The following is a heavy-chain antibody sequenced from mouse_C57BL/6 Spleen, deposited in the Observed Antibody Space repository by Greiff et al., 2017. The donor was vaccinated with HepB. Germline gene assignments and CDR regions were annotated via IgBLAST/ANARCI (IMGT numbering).Heavy chain of an antibody. Sequence: EVKLVESGEGLVKPGGSLKLSCAASGFTFSSYAMSWVRQTPEKRLEWVAYISSGGDYIYYADTVKGRFTISRDNARNTLYLQMSSLKSEDTAMYYCTRDYDGYYAMDYWGQGTSVTVSS. CDR2: ISSGGDYI. J-gene: IGHJ4*01. CDR1: GFTFSSYA. CDR3: TRDYDGYYAMDY. V-gene: IGHV5-9-1*02. D-gene: IGHD2-4*01.